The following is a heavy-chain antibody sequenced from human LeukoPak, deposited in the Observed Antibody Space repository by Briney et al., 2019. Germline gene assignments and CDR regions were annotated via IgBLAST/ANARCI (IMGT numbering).Heavy chain of an antibody. Sequence: SETLSLTCTVSVGSIRSYNRGWIRQPPGKGLEWIGRIYSSGSTNYNPSLKSRVTMSVDTSKNQFSLKVRSVTAADTAMYYCARGDSSGFARPFDYWGQGTLVTVSS. CDR2: IYSSGST. V-gene: IGHV4-4*07. CDR1: VGSIRSYN. CDR3: ARGDSSGFARPFDY. J-gene: IGHJ4*02. D-gene: IGHD3-22*01.